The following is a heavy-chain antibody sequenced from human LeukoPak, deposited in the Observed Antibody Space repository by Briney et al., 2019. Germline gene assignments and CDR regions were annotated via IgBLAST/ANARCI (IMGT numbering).Heavy chain of an antibody. J-gene: IGHJ4*02. CDR3: ARVYYYDSSGYYPSYYYFDY. CDR1: GYTFTSYG. V-gene: IGHV1-18*01. CDR2: ISAYNGNT. D-gene: IGHD3-22*01. Sequence: ASVKVSCKASGYTFTSYGISWVRRAPGQGLEWMGWISAYNGNTNYAQKLQGRVTMTTDTSTSTAYMELRSLRSDDTAVYYCARVYYYDSSGYYPSYYYFDYWGQGTLVTVSS.